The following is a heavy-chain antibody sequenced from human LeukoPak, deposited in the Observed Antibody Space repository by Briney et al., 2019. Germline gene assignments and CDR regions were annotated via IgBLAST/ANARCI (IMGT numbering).Heavy chain of an antibody. J-gene: IGHJ6*02. V-gene: IGHV4-61*01. CDR3: ARDTVSSGYYYYYYGMDV. CDR2: IYYSGST. CDR1: GGSVSSGSYY. D-gene: IGHD3-22*01. Sequence: SETLSLTCTVSGGSVSSGSYYWSWIRQPPGKGLEWIGYIYYSGSTNYNPSLKSRVTISVDTSKNQFSLKLSSVTAADTAAYYCARDTVSSGYYYYYYGMDVWGQGTTVTVSS.